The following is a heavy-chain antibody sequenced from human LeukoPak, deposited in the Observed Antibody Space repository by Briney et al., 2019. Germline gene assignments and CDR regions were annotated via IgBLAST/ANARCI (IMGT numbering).Heavy chain of an antibody. CDR3: VRNLAVAGTCFDS. D-gene: IGHD6-19*01. CDR1: GFTFSNYG. CDR2: ISYDGDNK. Sequence: PGGSLRLSCAASGFTFSNYGMHWVRQAPGKGLEWVAVISYDGDNKYYADSLKGRFTVSRDNSKNTLYLQINSLRAEDTAVYYCVRNLAVAGTCFDSWGQGTLVTVSS. V-gene: IGHV3-30*03. J-gene: IGHJ4*02.